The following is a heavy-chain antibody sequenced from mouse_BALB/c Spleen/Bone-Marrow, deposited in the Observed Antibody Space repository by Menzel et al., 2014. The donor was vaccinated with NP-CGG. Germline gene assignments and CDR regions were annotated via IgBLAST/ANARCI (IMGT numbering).Heavy chain of an antibody. CDR2: IYPGDGST. Sequence: QVQLQQPGPELVKPGASVKMSCKASGYTFTSYFIHWVKQRPGQGLEWIGWIYPGDGSTKYNEKFKGKTTLTADKSSSTAYMLLGSLTSEDSAIFFCAYYRYDEYFDVWGAGTTVTVSS. CDR1: GYTFTSYF. V-gene: IGHV1S56*01. CDR3: AYYRYDEYFDV. D-gene: IGHD2-14*01. J-gene: IGHJ1*01.